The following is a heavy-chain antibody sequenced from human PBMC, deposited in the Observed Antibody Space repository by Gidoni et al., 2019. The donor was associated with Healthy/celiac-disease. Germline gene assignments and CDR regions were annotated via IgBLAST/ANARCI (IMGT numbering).Heavy chain of an antibody. CDR3: ARRREINYYYYGMDV. CDR2: ISAYNGNT. V-gene: IGHV1-18*01. Sequence: QVQLVQSGAEVKTPGASVRVSFKASGYTFTSYGISWVRQAPGQGLEWMGWISAYNGNTNYAQKLQGRVTMTTDTSTSTAYMELRSLRSDDTAVYYCARRREINYYYYGMDVWGQGTTVTVSS. J-gene: IGHJ6*02. CDR1: GYTFTSYG.